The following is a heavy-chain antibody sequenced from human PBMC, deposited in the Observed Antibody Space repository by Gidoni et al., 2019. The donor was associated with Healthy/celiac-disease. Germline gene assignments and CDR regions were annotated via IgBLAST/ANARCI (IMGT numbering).Heavy chain of an antibody. Sequence: QVQLVQSGAEVKKPGSSVKVSCKASGGTFSSYAISWVRQAPGQGLEWMGGITPIFGTANYAQKFQGRVTITADESTSTAYMELSSLRSEDTAVYYCARGRYCSGGSCYSLTRYYYYMDVWGKGTTVTVSS. CDR1: GGTFSSYA. CDR3: ARGRYCSGGSCYSLTRYYYYMDV. J-gene: IGHJ6*03. V-gene: IGHV1-69*01. CDR2: ITPIFGTA. D-gene: IGHD2-15*01.